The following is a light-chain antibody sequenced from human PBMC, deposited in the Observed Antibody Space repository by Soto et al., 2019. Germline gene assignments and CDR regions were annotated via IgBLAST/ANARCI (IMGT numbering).Light chain of an antibody. V-gene: IGKV3-20*01. CDR1: QKVTSDY. CDR3: QHYGSS. J-gene: IGKJ4*01. Sequence: EIVLTQSPDTLSLSPGERATLSCRASQKVTSDYLGWYQQRPGQAPRLLIYGASSRATGIPDRFSGSGSGTDFTLTINTLEPVDFALYYCQHYGSSFGGGTRVEIK. CDR2: GAS.